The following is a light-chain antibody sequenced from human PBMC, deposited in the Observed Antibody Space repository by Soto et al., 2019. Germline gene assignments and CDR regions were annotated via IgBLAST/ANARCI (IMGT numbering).Light chain of an antibody. CDR1: QSVSTNY. V-gene: IGKV3-20*01. CDR2: GAS. CDR3: QHYSSSPPEFT. Sequence: EIGLTQSPATLSFSPGERATLSCRASQSVSTNYISWYQQRPGQAPRLLIFGASYRTTGIPDRFSGSGSGTDFTLTISRLEPEDFAVYYCQHYSSSPPEFTFGPGTKVDSK. J-gene: IGKJ3*01.